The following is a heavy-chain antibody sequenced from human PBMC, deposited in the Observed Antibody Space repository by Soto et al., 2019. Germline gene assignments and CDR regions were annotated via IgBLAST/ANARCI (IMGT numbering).Heavy chain of an antibody. D-gene: IGHD1-20*01. CDR3: ARTNWNANWFDP. J-gene: IGHJ5*02. CDR2: VYYSGSA. V-gene: IGHV4-59*02. Sequence: SETLSLTCTVSGGSVSSYYWNWIRQPLGKGLEWIGYVYYSGSATYNPSLKSRVTISVDTAKDQFSLKLRSVTAADTAVYYCARTNWNANWFDPWGQGTLVTVSS. CDR1: GGSVSSYY.